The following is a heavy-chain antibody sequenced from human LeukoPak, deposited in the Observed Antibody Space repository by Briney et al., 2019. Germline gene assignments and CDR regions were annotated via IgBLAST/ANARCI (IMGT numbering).Heavy chain of an antibody. D-gene: IGHD2-15*01. CDR2: INPSGGST. V-gene: IGHV1-46*03. Sequence: ASVKVSCKASGYTFTSYYMHWVRQAPGQGLEWMGIINPSGGSTSYAQKFQGRVTMTRDTSTSTVYMELSSLRSEDTAVYYCAREDCSGGSCYFRYFDYWGQGTLVTVSS. CDR3: AREDCSGGSCYFRYFDY. J-gene: IGHJ4*02. CDR1: GYTFTSYY.